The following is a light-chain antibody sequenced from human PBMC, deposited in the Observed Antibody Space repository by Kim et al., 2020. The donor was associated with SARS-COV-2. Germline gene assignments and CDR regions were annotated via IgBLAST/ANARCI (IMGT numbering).Light chain of an antibody. CDR3: QQYDGYSQT. J-gene: IGKJ1*01. V-gene: IGKV1-5*03. CDR2: KAS. Sequence: DIQMTQSPSTLSASVGDRVTITCQASQNVKTWLAWYQQKPGKAPKLLIYKASSLASAVPSRFSGSGSGTEFTLTVSSLQPDDFATYYCQQYDGYSQTFGQGTKVDIK. CDR1: QNVKTW.